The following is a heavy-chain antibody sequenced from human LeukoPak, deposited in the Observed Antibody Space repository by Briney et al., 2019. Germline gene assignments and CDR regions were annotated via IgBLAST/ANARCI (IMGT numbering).Heavy chain of an antibody. Sequence: SETLSLTCTVSGGSINTHYWSWIRQPPGKGLEWIGYIFYSGTTKYDPSPKNRVTISVDRSRNLFSLKVRSVTAADTAVYFCARGTGVVPLATWGQGILVSVSS. CDR1: GGSINTHY. CDR2: IFYSGTT. V-gene: IGHV4-59*11. J-gene: IGHJ5*02. CDR3: ARGTGVVPLAT. D-gene: IGHD5-18*01.